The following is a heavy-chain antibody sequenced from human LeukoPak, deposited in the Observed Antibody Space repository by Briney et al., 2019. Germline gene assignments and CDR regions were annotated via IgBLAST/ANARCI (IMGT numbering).Heavy chain of an antibody. J-gene: IGHJ4*02. CDR1: GYTFTSYY. Sequence: ASVKVSCKTSGYTFTSYYMHWVRHAPGQGLEWMGWFNPTSGGTDYAQKFQGRVTMTRDTSISTAYMELSRLRSDDTAVYYCARVYYYYDSSGILTLYFDYWGQGTLVTVSS. V-gene: IGHV1-2*02. D-gene: IGHD3-22*01. CDR2: FNPTSGGT. CDR3: ARVYYYYDSSGILTLYFDY.